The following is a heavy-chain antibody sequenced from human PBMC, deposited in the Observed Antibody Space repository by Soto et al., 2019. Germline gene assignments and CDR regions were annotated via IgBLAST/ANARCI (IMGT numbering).Heavy chain of an antibody. V-gene: IGHV4-59*01. CDR2: IHYRGTT. J-gene: IGHJ4*02. CDR3: TRTRTTGWFSPVDS. Sequence: SETLSLTCTVSSGTLSNFYWSWVRQPPGKGLEWIGYIHYRGTTNYNPSLKSRVIMSVDTSKNQFSLTLNSVTAADTAVYYCTRTRTTGWFSPVDSWGQGIPVTVSS. CDR1: SGTLSNFY. D-gene: IGHD6-19*01.